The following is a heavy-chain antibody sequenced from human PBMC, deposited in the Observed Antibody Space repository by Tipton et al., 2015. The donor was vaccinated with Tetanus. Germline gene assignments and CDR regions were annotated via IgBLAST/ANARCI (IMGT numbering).Heavy chain of an antibody. V-gene: IGHV4-61*08. J-gene: IGHJ6*01. D-gene: IGHD1-7*01. CDR2: IYYSGSA. CDR1: GGSISRGDYS. CDR3: ARDRITGPTGRYYAMDV. Sequence: TLSLTCVVSGGSISRGDYSWSWIRQPPGKALEWVAHIYYSGSATYNPSVASRATVSIDMSKNQFSLRLTSATAADTAVYYCARDRITGPTGRYYAMDVWGQGTTVTVSS.